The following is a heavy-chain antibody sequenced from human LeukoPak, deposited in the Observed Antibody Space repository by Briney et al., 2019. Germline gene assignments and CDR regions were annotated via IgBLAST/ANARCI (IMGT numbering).Heavy chain of an antibody. V-gene: IGHV3-30*18. Sequence: GGSLRLSCAASGFTFSSYGMHWVRQAPGKGLEWVAVISYDGSNKYYAGSVKGRFTISRDNSKNTLYLQMNSLRAEDTAVYYCAKDEGYYYDSGLDYWGQGTLVTVSS. CDR3: AKDEGYYYDSGLDY. CDR1: GFTFSSYG. D-gene: IGHD3-22*01. CDR2: ISYDGSNK. J-gene: IGHJ4*02.